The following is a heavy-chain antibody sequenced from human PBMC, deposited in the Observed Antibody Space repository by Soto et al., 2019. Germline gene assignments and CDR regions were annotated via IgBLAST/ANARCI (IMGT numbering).Heavy chain of an antibody. CDR2: IYYSGST. D-gene: IGHD6-19*01. J-gene: IGHJ4*02. V-gene: IGHV4-61*01. CDR3: ARVHSSGWYVFDY. CDR1: GGSVSSGSYY. Sequence: SETLSLTCTVSGGSVSSGSYYWSWIRQPPGKGLEWIGYIYYSGSTNYNPSLKSRVTISVDTSKNQFSLKLSSVTAADTAVYYCARVHSSGWYVFDYWGQGTLVTVSS.